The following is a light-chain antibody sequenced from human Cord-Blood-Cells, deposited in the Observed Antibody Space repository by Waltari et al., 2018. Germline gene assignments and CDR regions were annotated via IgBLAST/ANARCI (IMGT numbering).Light chain of an antibody. V-gene: IGKV3-11*01. CDR3: QQRSNWIT. Sequence: EIVLTQSPATLSLSPGERATLSCRASQSVRSYLAWYQQKPGQAPRLLIYDASNRATGIPARFSGSGSGTDFNLTISSLEPEDFAVYYCQQRSNWITFGQGTRLEIK. J-gene: IGKJ5*01. CDR2: DAS. CDR1: QSVRSY.